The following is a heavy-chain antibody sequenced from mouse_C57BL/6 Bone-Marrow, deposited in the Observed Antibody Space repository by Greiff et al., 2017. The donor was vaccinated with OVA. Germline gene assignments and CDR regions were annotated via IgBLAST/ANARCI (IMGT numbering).Heavy chain of an antibody. J-gene: IGHJ3*01. Sequence: VPLQQPGAELVKPGASVKLSCKASGYTFTSYWMHWVKQRPGRVLAWIGRIDPNSGGTKYNEKFKSKATLTVDKPSSTAYMQRSSLTSEDSAVYYCERSYDGYYSWFAYWGQGTLVTVSA. V-gene: IGHV1-72*01. CDR1: GYTFTSYW. CDR2: IDPNSGGT. CDR3: ERSYDGYYSWFAY. D-gene: IGHD2-3*01.